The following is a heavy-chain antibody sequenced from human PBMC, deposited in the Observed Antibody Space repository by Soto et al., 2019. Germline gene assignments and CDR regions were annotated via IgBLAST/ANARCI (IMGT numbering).Heavy chain of an antibody. CDR2: IRNKPNDYAT. V-gene: IGHV3-73*01. CDR3: VAVTSITGSPDY. Sequence: EVKLVESGGGLVQPGGSLKLSCAASRFHFGGSALHWLRQASGTGLEWVGRIRNKPNDYATEYGASVKGRFVISREDSENMAYLQMNSMKKECTAGYYCVAVTSITGSPDYWGQGTLVTVSS. D-gene: IGHD6-6*01. J-gene: IGHJ4*02. CDR1: RFHFGGSA.